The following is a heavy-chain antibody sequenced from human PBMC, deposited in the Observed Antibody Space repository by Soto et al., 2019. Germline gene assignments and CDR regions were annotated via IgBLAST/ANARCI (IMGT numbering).Heavy chain of an antibody. CDR2: VSPTGDTV. D-gene: IGHD3-10*01. Sequence: VQVVASGGGLVQPGRSLRLSCAVSGFRFEQYVMHWVRQAPGKGLECVSTVSPTGDTVAYADSVEGRFTVSRDNAKKPLYLQMHSLTGADTAFYYCLKDAPNGSIDDWGQGTLVTVSS. V-gene: IGHV3-9*01. CDR3: LKDAPNGSIDD. J-gene: IGHJ4*02. CDR1: GFRFEQYV.